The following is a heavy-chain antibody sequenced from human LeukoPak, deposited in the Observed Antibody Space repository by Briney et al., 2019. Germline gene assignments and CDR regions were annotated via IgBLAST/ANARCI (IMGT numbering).Heavy chain of an antibody. CDR2: INHNSGSI. Sequence: SLRLSCETSGFTFDDYGMHWVRQVPGKGLEWVSGINHNSGSIGYADSVKGRLTISRDNAKNSLYMQMNSLRAEDTALYYCTKATSSGWFGRAFDIWGQGTMVTVSS. V-gene: IGHV3-9*01. J-gene: IGHJ3*02. D-gene: IGHD6-19*01. CDR1: GFTFDDYG. CDR3: TKATSSGWFGRAFDI.